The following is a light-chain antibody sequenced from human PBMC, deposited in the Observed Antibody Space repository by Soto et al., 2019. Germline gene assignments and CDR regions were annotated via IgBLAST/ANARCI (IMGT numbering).Light chain of an antibody. Sequence: QSVLTQPPSVSGAPGQRVTISCTGSSSNIGAGYEVHWYQHLPGKAPKLLIYGNTNRPSGVPDRFSGSKSSTSASLAITGLQAEDEADYYCQSYDTSLSASYVFGGGTKVTVL. CDR3: QSYDTSLSASYV. CDR1: SSNIGAGYE. J-gene: IGLJ1*01. V-gene: IGLV1-40*01. CDR2: GNT.